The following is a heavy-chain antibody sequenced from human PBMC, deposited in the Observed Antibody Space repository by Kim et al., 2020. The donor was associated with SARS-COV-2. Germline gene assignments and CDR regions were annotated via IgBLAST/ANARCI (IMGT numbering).Heavy chain of an antibody. CDR3: AKAMIVVAWADAFDI. J-gene: IGHJ3*02. CDR1: GFTFSSYS. D-gene: IGHD3-22*01. CDR2: ISSSSSYI. V-gene: IGHV3-21*01. Sequence: GGSLRLSCAASGFTFSSYSMNWVRQAPGKGLEWVSSISSSSSYIYYADSVKGRFTISRDNAKNSLYLQMNSLRAEDTAVYYCAKAMIVVAWADAFDIWGQGTMVTVYS.